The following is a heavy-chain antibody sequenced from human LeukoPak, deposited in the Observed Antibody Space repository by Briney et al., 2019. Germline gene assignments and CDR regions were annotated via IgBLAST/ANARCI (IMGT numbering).Heavy chain of an antibody. CDR3: ASSTATASHPAPFDY. J-gene: IGHJ4*02. D-gene: IGHD2-21*02. V-gene: IGHV1-24*01. CDR2: FDPEDGET. Sequence: ASVKVSCKVSGYTLTELSMHWVRQAPGKGLEWMGGFDPEDGETIYAQKFQGRVTMTEDTSTDTAYMELSSLRSDDTAVYYCASSTATASHPAPFDYWGQGTLVTVSS. CDR1: GYTLTELS.